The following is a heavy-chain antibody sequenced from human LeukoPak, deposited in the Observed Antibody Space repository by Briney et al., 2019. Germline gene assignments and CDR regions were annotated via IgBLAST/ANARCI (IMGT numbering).Heavy chain of an antibody. J-gene: IGHJ4*02. CDR2: IKQDGSEK. Sequence: GGSLRLSCAASGFTFSSYWMSWVRQAPGKWLEWVANIKQDGSEKYYVDSVKGRFTISRDNAKNSLYLQMNSLRAEDTAVYYCARDYYDSSGYQYYFYYWGQGTLVTVSS. V-gene: IGHV3-7*01. CDR1: GFTFSSYW. D-gene: IGHD3-22*01. CDR3: ARDYYDSSGYQYYFYY.